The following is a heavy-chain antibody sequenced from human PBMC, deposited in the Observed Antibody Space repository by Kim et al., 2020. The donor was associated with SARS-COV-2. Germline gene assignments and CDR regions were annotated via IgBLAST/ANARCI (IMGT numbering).Heavy chain of an antibody. D-gene: IGHD4-17*01. J-gene: IGHJ4*02. Sequence: GGSLRLSCAASGFTFSDYDMHWVRQAPGKGLEWVAVISYDGRNKYYADSVKGRFTISRDNSKNTLHLQMNSLSAEDTAVYYCAKLTTVAPSDYWAREPWSSSPQ. CDR1: GFTFSDYD. V-gene: IGHV3-30*18. CDR3: AKLTTVAPSDY. CDR2: ISYDGRNK.